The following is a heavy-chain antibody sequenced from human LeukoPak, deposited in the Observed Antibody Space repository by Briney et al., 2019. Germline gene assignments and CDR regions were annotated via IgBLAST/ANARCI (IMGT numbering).Heavy chain of an antibody. CDR2: IIPIFGTA. V-gene: IGHV1-69*13. D-gene: IGHD2-15*01. Sequence: SVKVSCKASGGTFSSYAISWVRQAPGQGLEWMGGIIPIFGTANYAQKFQGRVTITADESTSTAYMELSSLRSEDTAVYYCARVGCSGGSCYSYWFDPWGQGTLVTVSS. CDR1: GGTFSSYA. CDR3: ARVGCSGGSCYSYWFDP. J-gene: IGHJ5*02.